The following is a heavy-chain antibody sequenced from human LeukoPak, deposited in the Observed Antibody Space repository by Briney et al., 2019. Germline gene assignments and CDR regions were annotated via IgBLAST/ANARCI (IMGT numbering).Heavy chain of an antibody. CDR3: ARDCPDYDYYGSGSHHYFDY. CDR2: INPSGGST. CDR1: GYTFTSYY. D-gene: IGHD3-10*01. J-gene: IGHJ4*02. Sequence: ASVKVSCKASGYTFTSYYMHWVRQAPGQGLEWMGIINPSGGSTSYAQKFQGRVTMTRDMSTSTVYMELSSLRSEDTAVYYCARDCPDYDYYGSGSHHYFDYWGQGTLVTVSS. V-gene: IGHV1-46*01.